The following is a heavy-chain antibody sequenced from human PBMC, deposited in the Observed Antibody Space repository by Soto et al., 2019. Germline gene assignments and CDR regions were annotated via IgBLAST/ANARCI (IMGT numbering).Heavy chain of an antibody. Sequence: SETLSLTCAVYGGSFSGYYWSWIRQTPGKGLEWIGEINHSGSTNYNPSLKSRVTISVDTSKNQFSLKLSSVTAADTAVYYCARVGYSSSSPWFDPWGQGTLVTVSS. D-gene: IGHD6-6*01. CDR2: INHSGST. J-gene: IGHJ5*02. V-gene: IGHV4-34*01. CDR1: GGSFSGYY. CDR3: ARVGYSSSSPWFDP.